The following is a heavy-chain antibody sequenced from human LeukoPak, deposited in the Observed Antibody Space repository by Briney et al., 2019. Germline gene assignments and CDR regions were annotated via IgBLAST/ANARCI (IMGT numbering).Heavy chain of an antibody. J-gene: IGHJ4*02. CDR1: GFTFSSYG. D-gene: IGHD4-17*01. CDR3: AKSATRTVSHIDY. CDR2: ISGSGTTK. Sequence: QPGGSLRLSCAASGFTFSSYGMNWVRQAPGKGLEWVSYISGSGTTKYYGDSVKGRFAISRDNAKNSLYLQMNSLKDEDTAVYYCAKSATRTVSHIDYWGQGTLVTVPS. V-gene: IGHV3-48*02.